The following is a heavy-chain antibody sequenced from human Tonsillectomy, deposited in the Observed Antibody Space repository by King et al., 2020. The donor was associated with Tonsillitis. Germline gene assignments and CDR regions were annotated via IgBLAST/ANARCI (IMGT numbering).Heavy chain of an antibody. CDR1: GFTFSDYD. D-gene: IGHD5-12*01. Sequence: VQLVESGGGLVQPGGSLRLSCAASGFTFSDYDMHWVRQPTGKGLEWVSAIGTSSDPYYPGSVKGRFTISRENAKNSLCLQMNSLRAGDTAVYYCARGGYSGHSFDYWGQGTLVTVSS. CDR3: ARGGYSGHSFDY. J-gene: IGHJ4*02. V-gene: IGHV3-13*05. CDR2: IGTSSDP.